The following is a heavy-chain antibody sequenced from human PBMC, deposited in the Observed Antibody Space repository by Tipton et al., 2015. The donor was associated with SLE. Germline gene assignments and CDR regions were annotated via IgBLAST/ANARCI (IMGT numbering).Heavy chain of an antibody. CDR3: ARGLDDIWSGYLEDYFDY. Sequence: QLVQSGPEVKKPGASVKVSCKASGYTFTAYYMYWVRQAPGQGLEWMGWVDPNSGGTNYAQKFQGRVTLTWDTSISTAYMELSGLRSDDTAVYYCARGLDDIWSGYLEDYFDYWGQGTLVTVSS. V-gene: IGHV1-2*02. CDR2: VDPNSGGT. D-gene: IGHD3-3*01. CDR1: GYTFTAYY. J-gene: IGHJ4*02.